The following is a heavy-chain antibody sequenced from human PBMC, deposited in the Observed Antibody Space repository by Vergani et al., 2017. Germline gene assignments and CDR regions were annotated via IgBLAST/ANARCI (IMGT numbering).Heavy chain of an antibody. CDR2: IFSDYST. CDR1: GFTVSSNY. CDR3: ARGEWLAPYYFDY. Sequence: EVQLVETGGGLIQPGGSLRLSCAASGFTVSSNYMSWVRQAPGEGLEWVSIIFSDYSTYYADSVKGRFTISRDNSKNTLHLQMNSLRAEDTAVYYCARGEWLAPYYFDYWGQGTLVTVSS. J-gene: IGHJ4*02. V-gene: IGHV3-53*02. D-gene: IGHD3-3*01.